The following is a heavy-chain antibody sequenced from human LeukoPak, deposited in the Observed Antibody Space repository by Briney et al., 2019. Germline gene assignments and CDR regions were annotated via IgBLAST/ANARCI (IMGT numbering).Heavy chain of an antibody. J-gene: IGHJ3*02. CDR3: ARIVGATFAFDI. V-gene: IGHV3-48*03. CDR2: ISTSGRTI. D-gene: IGHD1-26*01. CDR1: GFTFSSYE. Sequence: PGGSLRLSCAASGFTFSSYEMNWVRQAPGKGLEWVSYISTSGRTIYYADSVKGRFPISRDNAKNSLYLQMNSLRAEDTAVYYCARIVGATFAFDIWGQGTMVTVSS.